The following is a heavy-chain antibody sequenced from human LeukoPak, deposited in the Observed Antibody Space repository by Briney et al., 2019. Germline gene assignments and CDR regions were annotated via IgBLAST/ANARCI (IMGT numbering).Heavy chain of an antibody. CDR2: FDPEDGET. V-gene: IGHV1-24*01. J-gene: IGHJ5*02. CDR1: GYTLTELS. Sequence: ASVKVSCKVSGYTLTELSMHWVRQAPGKGLEWMGGFDPEDGETIYAQKSQGRVTMTEDTSTDTAYMELSSLRSEDTAVYYCATAHYYGSGGYKVGRFDPWGQGTLVTVSS. CDR3: ATAHYYGSGGYKVGRFDP. D-gene: IGHD3-10*01.